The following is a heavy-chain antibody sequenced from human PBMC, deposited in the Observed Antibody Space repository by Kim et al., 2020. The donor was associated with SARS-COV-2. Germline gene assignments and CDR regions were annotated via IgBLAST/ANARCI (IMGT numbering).Heavy chain of an antibody. CDR1: GYTFTSYG. V-gene: IGHV1-18*01. CDR2: ISAYNGNT. J-gene: IGHJ4*02. D-gene: IGHD3-22*01. CDR3: ARESPDYYDSSGSIDY. Sequence: ASVKVSCKASGYTFTSYGISWVRQAPGQGLEWMGWISAYNGNTNYAQKLQGRVTMTTDTSTSTAYMELRSLRSDDTAVYYCARESPDYYDSSGSIDYWGQGTLVTVSS.